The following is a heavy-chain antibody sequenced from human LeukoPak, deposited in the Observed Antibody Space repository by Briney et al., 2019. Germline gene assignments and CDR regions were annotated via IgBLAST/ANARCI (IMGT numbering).Heavy chain of an antibody. D-gene: IGHD6-19*01. Sequence: PGGSLRLSCAASGFTFSDHAMSWVRQAPGKGLEWVSGISGSGGTTYYADSVKGRFTISRDNSKNTLYLQMNSLRAEDTAVYYCARRPTPSSGWSFDYWGQGTLVTVSS. J-gene: IGHJ4*02. CDR3: ARRPTPSSGWSFDY. CDR1: GFTFSDHA. CDR2: ISGSGGTT. V-gene: IGHV3-23*01.